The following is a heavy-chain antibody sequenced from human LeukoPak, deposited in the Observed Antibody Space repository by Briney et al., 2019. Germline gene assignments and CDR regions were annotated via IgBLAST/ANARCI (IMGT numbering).Heavy chain of an antibody. V-gene: IGHV4-34*01. Sequence: SETLSLTCAVYGGSFSGFYWSWIRQPPGKGLEWIGEINHSGSTYYNPSLKSRVTISVDTSKNQFSLKLTSVTAADTAVYYCARRSTVTTNWFDPWGQGTLVTVSS. D-gene: IGHD4-17*01. J-gene: IGHJ5*02. CDR3: ARRSTVTTNWFDP. CDR2: INHSGST. CDR1: GGSFSGFY.